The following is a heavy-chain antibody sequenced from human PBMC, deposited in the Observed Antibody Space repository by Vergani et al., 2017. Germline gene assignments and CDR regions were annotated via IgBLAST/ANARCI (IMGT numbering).Heavy chain of an antibody. D-gene: IGHD3-10*01. CDR1: GGSISSGGYY. CDR3: ASHFYYGSGSYSSPPDY. J-gene: IGHJ4*02. CDR2: ISYSGST. V-gene: IGHV4-31*03. Sequence: QVQLQESGPGLVKPSQTLSLTCTVSGGSISSGGYYWSWIRQHPGKGLEWIGYISYSGSTYYKPSLKSRVTISVDTSKNQFSLKLRSVTAADTAVYYCASHFYYGSGSYSSPPDYWGQGTLVTVSS.